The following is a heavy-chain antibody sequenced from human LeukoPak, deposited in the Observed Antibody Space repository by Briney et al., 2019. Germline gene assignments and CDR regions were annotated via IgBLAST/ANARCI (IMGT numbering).Heavy chain of an antibody. CDR3: AREVRELSN. CDR2: IYYSGST. Sequence: SETLSLTCTVSGGSISSYYWSWIRQPPGKGLEWIGYIYYSGSTNYNPSLKSRVTISVDTSKNQFSLKLSSVTAADTAVYYCAREVRELSNWGQGTLVTVSS. D-gene: IGHD1-26*01. J-gene: IGHJ4*02. V-gene: IGHV4-59*01. CDR1: GGSISSYY.